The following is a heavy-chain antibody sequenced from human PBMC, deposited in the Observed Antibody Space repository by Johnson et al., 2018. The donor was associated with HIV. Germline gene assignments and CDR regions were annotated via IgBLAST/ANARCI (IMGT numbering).Heavy chain of an antibody. D-gene: IGHD3-3*01. Sequence: QVQLVESGGGVVQPGRSLRLSCAASGLTFSSYAMHWVRQAPGKGLEWVAVISYDGSNKYYADSVKGRFTISRDNSKNTLYLQMNSLRAEDTAVYYCARDSRTYNFWSGSEAFDIWGQGTMVTVSS. CDR2: ISYDGSNK. CDR3: ARDSRTYNFWSGSEAFDI. V-gene: IGHV3-30*04. J-gene: IGHJ3*02. CDR1: GLTFSSYA.